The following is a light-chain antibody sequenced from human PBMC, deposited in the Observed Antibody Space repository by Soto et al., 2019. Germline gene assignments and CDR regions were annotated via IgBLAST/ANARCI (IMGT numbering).Light chain of an antibody. Sequence: DIQMTQSPSSLSASVGDRVTITCRASQSISSYLNWYQQKPGKAPKLLIYAASSLQSGVPSRFSGSGSGTDFTLTIRSLQPEDFATYYCQQSYSTPRTFGERTKVEIK. V-gene: IGKV1-39*01. J-gene: IGKJ1*01. CDR3: QQSYSTPRT. CDR1: QSISSY. CDR2: AAS.